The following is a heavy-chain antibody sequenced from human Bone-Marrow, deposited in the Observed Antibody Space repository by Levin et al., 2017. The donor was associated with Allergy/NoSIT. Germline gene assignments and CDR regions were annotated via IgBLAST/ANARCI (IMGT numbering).Heavy chain of an antibody. Sequence: GAPVKVSCKASGYTFTGYYIHWVRQAPGQGLEWMGWINTYNGGTNYAQSFQGRVTMTRDTSISTDYMELSSLRSDDTAVYYCATGKTSSWYWNNYFDSWGLGTLVTVSS. V-gene: IGHV1-2*02. J-gene: IGHJ5*01. CDR2: INTYNGGT. D-gene: IGHD6-13*01. CDR1: GYTFTGYY. CDR3: ATGKTSSWYWNNYFDS.